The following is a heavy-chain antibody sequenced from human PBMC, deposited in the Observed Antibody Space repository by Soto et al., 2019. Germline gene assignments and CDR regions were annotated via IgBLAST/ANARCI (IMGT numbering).Heavy chain of an antibody. V-gene: IGHV1-2*02. CDR1: GFSFTGYY. CDR3: AKDLTRQLAYWLDP. CDR2: INAHSGGT. J-gene: IGHJ5*02. Sequence: GASLKVSCKASGFSFTGYYIHWLRQAPGQGLEWMGWINAHSGGTEYAQNFQGRVTLTRDTSIATAYLTLTSLTSDDTALYYCAKDLTRQLAYWLDPWGQGTQVTVSS. D-gene: IGHD6-6*01.